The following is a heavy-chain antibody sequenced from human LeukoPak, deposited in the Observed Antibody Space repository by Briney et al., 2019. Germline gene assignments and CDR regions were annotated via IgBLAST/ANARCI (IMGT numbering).Heavy chain of an antibody. CDR1: GFTFSSYW. D-gene: IGHD5-24*01. V-gene: IGHV3-7*01. CDR2: IKQDGNEK. J-gene: IGHJ4*02. CDR3: AKSGYNRFDY. Sequence: GGSLRLSCAASGFTFSSYWMSWVRQAPGKGLEWVAIIKQDGNEKYYVDSVKGRFTISRDNAKNSLCLQMNSLRAEDTAVYYCAKSGYNRFDYWGQGTLVTVSS.